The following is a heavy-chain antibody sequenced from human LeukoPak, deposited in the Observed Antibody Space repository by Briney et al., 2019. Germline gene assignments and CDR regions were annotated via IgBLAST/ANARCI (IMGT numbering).Heavy chain of an antibody. V-gene: IGHV4-30-2*05. CDR3: AREAAYCGGDCSTQFDP. D-gene: IGHD2-21*02. CDR1: GGSISSGGYY. Sequence: SETLSLTCTVSGGSISSGGYYWSWIRQPPGKGLEWIGYIYHSGSTYYNPSLKSRVTISVDTSKNQFSLKLSSVTAADTAVYYCAREAAYCGGDCSTQFDPWGQGTLVTVSS. CDR2: IYHSGST. J-gene: IGHJ5*02.